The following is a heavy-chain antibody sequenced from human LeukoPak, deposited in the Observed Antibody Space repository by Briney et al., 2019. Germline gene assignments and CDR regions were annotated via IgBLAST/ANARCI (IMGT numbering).Heavy chain of an antibody. Sequence: GGSLRLSCAASGFTFSSYSMNWVRQAPGKGLEWVSSISSSSSYIYYADSVKGRFTISRDNSKNTLYLQMNSLRAEDTAIYYCAKVLNNWYFDLWGRGALVTVSS. CDR1: GFTFSSYS. J-gene: IGHJ2*01. CDR2: ISSSSSYI. CDR3: AKVLNNWYFDL. V-gene: IGHV3-21*04.